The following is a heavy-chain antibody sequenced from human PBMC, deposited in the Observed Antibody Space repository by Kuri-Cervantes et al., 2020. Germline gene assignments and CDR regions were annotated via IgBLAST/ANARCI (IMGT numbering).Heavy chain of an antibody. D-gene: IGHD1-26*01. CDR3: AKSSGVGATGSFFFDY. CDR2: ISFDGSNK. Sequence: GESLKSSCAASGFTFSSYGMHWVRQAPGKGLEWVAIISFDGSNKYYADSVKGRFTISRDNSKNPLYLQMNSLIPEDTAVYFCAKSSGVGATGSFFFDYWGHGTLVTVSS. CDR1: GFTFSSYG. V-gene: IGHV3-30*18. J-gene: IGHJ4*01.